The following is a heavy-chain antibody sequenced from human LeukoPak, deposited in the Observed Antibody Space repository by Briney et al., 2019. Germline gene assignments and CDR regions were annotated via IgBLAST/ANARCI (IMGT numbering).Heavy chain of an antibody. D-gene: IGHD6-19*01. CDR1: GASISSDGYH. Sequence: SETLCLTCTVSGASISSDGYHWTWIRQHPVKGVEWIGYMYDSGSTYYNPSLKSRVTISLDASKNQLSLKLTSVTAADTAVYYCARGGGGWSYYFDYWGQGTLVTVSS. J-gene: IGHJ4*02. CDR2: MYDSGST. V-gene: IGHV4-31*03. CDR3: ARGGGGWSYYFDY.